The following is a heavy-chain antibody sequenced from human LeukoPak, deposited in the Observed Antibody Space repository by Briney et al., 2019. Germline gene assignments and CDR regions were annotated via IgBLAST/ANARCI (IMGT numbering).Heavy chain of an antibody. J-gene: IGHJ4*02. D-gene: IGHD3-10*01. V-gene: IGHV3-23*01. CDR1: GFTFSSYA. CDR3: VGKVTGSGSYYPPDFDY. Sequence: GGSLRLSCAASGFTFSSYAMSWVREAPGKGLEWVSAINGSGGSTYYADSVKGRFTISRDNSKNTLYLQMNSLRAEDTAVYYCVGKVTGSGSYYPPDFDYWGQGTLVTVSS. CDR2: INGSGGST.